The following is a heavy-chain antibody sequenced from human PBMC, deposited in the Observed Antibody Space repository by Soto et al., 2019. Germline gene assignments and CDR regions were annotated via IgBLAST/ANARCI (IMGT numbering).Heavy chain of an antibody. CDR3: AKGSIEYSASVDN. CDR2: ISARGGSS. J-gene: IGHJ4*02. V-gene: IGHV3-23*01. D-gene: IGHD5-12*01. CDR1: GFSFSSYA. Sequence: EVQLLESGGGLVQPGGSLRLSCAASGFSFSSYAMVWVRQAPGKGLEWVSVISARGGSSYFADSVKGRFTNSRDNSKNVLSLEMTSLRAEDTAIYFCAKGSIEYSASVDNWGQGTLVLVSS.